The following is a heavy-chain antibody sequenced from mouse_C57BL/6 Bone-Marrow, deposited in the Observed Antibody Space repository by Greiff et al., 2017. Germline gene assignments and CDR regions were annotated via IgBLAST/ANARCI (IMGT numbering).Heavy chain of an antibody. Sequence: VQVVESGPELVKPGASVKISCKASGYAFSSSWMNWVKQRPGKGLEWIGRIYPGDGDTNYNGKFKGKATLTADKSSSTAYMQLSSLTSEDSAVYFCARNDYVRDYFDYWGQGTTLTVSS. CDR2: IYPGDGDT. J-gene: IGHJ2*01. CDR3: ARNDYVRDYFDY. CDR1: GYAFSSSW. D-gene: IGHD2-4*01. V-gene: IGHV1-82*01.